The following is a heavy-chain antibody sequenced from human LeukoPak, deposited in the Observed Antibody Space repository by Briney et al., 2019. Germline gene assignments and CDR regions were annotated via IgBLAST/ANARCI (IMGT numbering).Heavy chain of an antibody. Sequence: GGSLRLSCAASGFTFSSYSMNWVRQAPGKGLEWVSAISGSGGSTYYADSVRGRFTISRDNSKNTLYLQMNSLRAEDTAVYYCAKDFGWPFDYWGQGTLVTVSS. CDR1: GFTFSSYS. J-gene: IGHJ4*02. CDR3: AKDFGWPFDY. V-gene: IGHV3-23*01. D-gene: IGHD6-19*01. CDR2: ISGSGGST.